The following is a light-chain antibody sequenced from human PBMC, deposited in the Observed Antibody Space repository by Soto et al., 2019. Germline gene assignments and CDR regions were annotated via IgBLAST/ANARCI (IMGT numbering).Light chain of an antibody. CDR1: SSDIGGYNF. CDR3: SSYADTSTLV. J-gene: IGLJ2*01. CDR2: EVN. V-gene: IGLV2-8*01. Sequence: QSALTQPPSASGSPGQSVTISFTGTSSDIGGYNFVSWYQQHPGKAPKLMIDEVNKRPSGVPDRFSGSKSGNTASLTVSGLQADDESDYYCSSYADTSTLVFVGGTKLTVL.